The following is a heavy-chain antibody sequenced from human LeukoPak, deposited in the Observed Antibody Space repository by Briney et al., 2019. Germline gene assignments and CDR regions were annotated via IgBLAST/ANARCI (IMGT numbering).Heavy chain of an antibody. D-gene: IGHD3-22*01. CDR1: GYTFTSYA. CDR2: INAGNGNT. V-gene: IGHV1-3*01. J-gene: IGHJ4*02. Sequence: ASVKVSCKASGYTFTSYAMHWVRQAPGQRLEWMGWINAGNGNTKYSQEFQGRVTITRDTSASTAYMDLSRLRSDDTAMYYCARAINSWLLLDLDYWGQGTLVTVSS. CDR3: ARAINSWLLLDLDY.